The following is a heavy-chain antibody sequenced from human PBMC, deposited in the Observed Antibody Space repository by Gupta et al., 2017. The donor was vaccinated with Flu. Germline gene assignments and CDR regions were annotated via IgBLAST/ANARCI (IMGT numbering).Heavy chain of an antibody. V-gene: IGHV4-34*01. D-gene: IGHD6-13*01. CDR1: GGPFSGSY. CDR2: INRLGSA. J-gene: IGHJ4*02. Sequence: QVQLQQWGAGLLKPSETLSLTCAVYGGPFSGSYWTWIRQIPGKGLEWIVEINRLGSANYNPSLKSRVTISVDTSKSQFSLNLTSVSAADTAVYYCAKKGPDMTIAADKWGQGTLVTVSS. CDR3: AKKGPDMTIAADK.